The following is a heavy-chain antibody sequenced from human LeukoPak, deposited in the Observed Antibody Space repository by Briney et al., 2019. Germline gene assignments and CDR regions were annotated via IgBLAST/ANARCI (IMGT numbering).Heavy chain of an antibody. CDR2: INPNSGGT. Sequence: VASVKVSCKASGYTFTGYYMHWVRQAPGQGLEWMGWINPNSGGTNYAQKFQGRVTITADKSTSTAYMELSSLRSEDTAVYYCARPKGDYYDSSGYYQRVGFDYWGQGTLVTVSS. CDR3: ARPKGDYYDSSGYYQRVGFDY. V-gene: IGHV1-2*02. D-gene: IGHD3-22*01. CDR1: GYTFTGYY. J-gene: IGHJ4*02.